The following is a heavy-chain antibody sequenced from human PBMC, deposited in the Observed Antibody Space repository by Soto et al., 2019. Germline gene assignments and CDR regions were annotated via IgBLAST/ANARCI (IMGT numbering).Heavy chain of an antibody. CDR2: IIPIFGTA. V-gene: IGHV1-69*01. J-gene: IGHJ6*02. D-gene: IGHD3-10*01. CDR3: ARVLDYYGSGSYYYYYYGMDV. Sequence: QVQLVQSEAEVKKPGSSVKVSCKASGGTFSSYAISWVRQAPGQGLEWMGGIIPIFGTANYAQKFQGRVTITADESTSTAYMELSSLRSEDTAVYYCARVLDYYGSGSYYYYYYGMDVWGQGTTVTVSS. CDR1: GGTFSSYA.